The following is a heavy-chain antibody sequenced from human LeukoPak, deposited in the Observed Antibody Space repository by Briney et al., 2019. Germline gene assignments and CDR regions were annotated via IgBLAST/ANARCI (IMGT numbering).Heavy chain of an antibody. V-gene: IGHV3-73*01. D-gene: IGHD6-13*01. J-gene: IGHJ4*02. CDR1: GFTFSGSA. Sequence: GGSLKLSCAATGFTFSGSAMHWVRQASGKGLEWLGRIRSKADSYTTAYAASVKGRFIVSRDDSKNTAYLQMNSLKTEDTAVYYCRAAADLNDYWGQGTLVTVSS. CDR2: IRSKADSYTT. CDR3: RAAADLNDY.